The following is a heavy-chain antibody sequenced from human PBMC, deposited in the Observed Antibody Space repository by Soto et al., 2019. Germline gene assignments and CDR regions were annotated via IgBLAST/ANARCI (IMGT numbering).Heavy chain of an antibody. V-gene: IGHV3-73*02. D-gene: IGHD3-16*01. Sequence: EVQLVESGGGLVQPGGSLKLSCAASGFTFSGSAMYWVRQASGKGLEWVGRIRSKGHNYATEYAASVKGRFTISRDDSKNTAYLQMNGFETEDTAVYYCTRDLFSYDYSGILWFDPWGQGPLVTVSS. CDR2: IRSKGHNYAT. J-gene: IGHJ5*02. CDR3: TRDLFSYDYSGILWFDP. CDR1: GFTFSGSA.